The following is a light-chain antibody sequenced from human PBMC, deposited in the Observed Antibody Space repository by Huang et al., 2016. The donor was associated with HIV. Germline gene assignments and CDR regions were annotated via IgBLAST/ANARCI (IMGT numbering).Light chain of an antibody. CDR2: GAS. CDR3: QQYNNWPPYT. CDR1: QSVTTN. Sequence: DIVMTQSPATLSVSPGERATLSCRATQSVTTNLAWYQQKPGQAPRLLSCGASTQATGVPARCSGSGSGTEFTLTISSLQSEDFAVYYCQQYNNWPPYTFGQGTKLEIK. J-gene: IGKJ2*01. V-gene: IGKV3-15*01.